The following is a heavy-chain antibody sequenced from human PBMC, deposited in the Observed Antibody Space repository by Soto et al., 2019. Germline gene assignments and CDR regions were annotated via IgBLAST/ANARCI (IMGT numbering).Heavy chain of an antibody. J-gene: IGHJ4*02. CDR3: ARVGGLVATLLDD. CDR2: INHSGST. D-gene: IGHD5-12*01. V-gene: IGHV4-34*01. CDR1: GGSFSGYY. Sequence: SETLSLTCAVYGGSFSGYYWSWIRQPPGKGLEWIGEINHSGSTNYNPSLKSRVTISVDTSKNQFSLKLSSVTAADTAVYYCARVGGLVATLLDDRGQGTRVTVAS.